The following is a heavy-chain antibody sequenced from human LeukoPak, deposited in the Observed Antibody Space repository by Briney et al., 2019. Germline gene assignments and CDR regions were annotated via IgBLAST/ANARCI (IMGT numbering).Heavy chain of an antibody. J-gene: IGHJ4*02. D-gene: IGHD6-19*01. CDR1: GYSFTTYW. V-gene: IGHV5-51*01. Sequence: GESLKISCKGSGYSFTTYWIGWVRQMPGKGREWRGIIYPGNSNTRYSPSFQGQVTISADKSISTAYLQWSSLKASDTAMYYCARGPDVAVAGASDYWGQGTLVTVSS. CDR2: IYPGNSNT. CDR3: ARGPDVAVAGASDY.